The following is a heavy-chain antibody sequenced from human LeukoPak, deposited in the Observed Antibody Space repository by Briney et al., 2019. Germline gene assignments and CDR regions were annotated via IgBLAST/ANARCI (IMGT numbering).Heavy chain of an antibody. CDR3: AKDLVTGSLDY. D-gene: IGHD3-10*01. V-gene: IGHV3-53*01. Sequence: PGGSLRLSCTVSGFTVSSNSMSWVRQAPGKGLEWVSFIYSDNTHYSDSVRGRFTISRDDSKNTLYLQMNSLRAEDTAIYYCAKDLVTGSLDYWGQGTLVTVSS. CDR1: GFTVSSNS. J-gene: IGHJ4*02. CDR2: IYSDNT.